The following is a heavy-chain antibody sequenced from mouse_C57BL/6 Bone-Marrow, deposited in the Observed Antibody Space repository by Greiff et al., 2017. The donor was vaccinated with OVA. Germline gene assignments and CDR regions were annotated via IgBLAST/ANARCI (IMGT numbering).Heavy chain of an antibody. CDR1: GFTFSSYA. D-gene: IGHD1-1*01. Sequence: EVNLVESGGGLVKPGGSLKLSCAASGFTFSSYAMSWVRQTPEKRLEWVATISDGGSYTYYPDNVKGRFTISRDNAKNNLYLQMSHLKSEDTAMYYCARVDGSSYDYWGQGTTLTVSS. V-gene: IGHV5-4*03. CDR2: ISDGGSYT. CDR3: ARVDGSSYDY. J-gene: IGHJ2*01.